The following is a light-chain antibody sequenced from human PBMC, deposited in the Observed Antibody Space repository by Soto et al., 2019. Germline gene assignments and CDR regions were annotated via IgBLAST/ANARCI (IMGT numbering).Light chain of an antibody. V-gene: IGKV1-39*01. CDR3: QQSYSTPFT. Sequence: DIQMTQSPSSLSASVGDRVTITCRASQSISSYLNWYQQNPGKAPKLLIYAASTLQSGVPSRFSGSGSGTYFTLTISSLQPEDFATYYCQQSYSTPFTFGGGTKVEIK. CDR2: AAS. CDR1: QSISSY. J-gene: IGKJ4*01.